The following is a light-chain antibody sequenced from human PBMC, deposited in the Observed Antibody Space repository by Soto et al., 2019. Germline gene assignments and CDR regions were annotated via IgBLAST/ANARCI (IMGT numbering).Light chain of an antibody. J-gene: IGKJ1*01. V-gene: IGKV1-39*01. CDR3: QQRYSTKWT. CDR1: QSISSY. Sequence: DIQMTQSPSSLSASVGDRVTITCRASQSISSYLNWYQQKPGKAPKLLIYAASSLQSGVPSRFSGSGSGTDFTLTISSLQPEDFATYYCQQRYSTKWTFGQGTKL. CDR2: AAS.